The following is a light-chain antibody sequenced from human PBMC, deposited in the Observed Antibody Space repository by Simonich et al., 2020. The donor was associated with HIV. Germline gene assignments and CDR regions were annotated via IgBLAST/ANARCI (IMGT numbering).Light chain of an antibody. J-gene: IGKJ4*01. CDR3: QQRSNWPST. Sequence: ELVLTQSPATLSVSPGERATLSCRASQSVSRTLVWYQQKPGQAPRLLIYAASTRATGIPARFSGSGSGTEFTLTISSLQSEDFAVYYCQQRSNWPSTFGGGTKVEIK. CDR2: AAS. V-gene: IGKV3-15*01. CDR1: QSVSRT.